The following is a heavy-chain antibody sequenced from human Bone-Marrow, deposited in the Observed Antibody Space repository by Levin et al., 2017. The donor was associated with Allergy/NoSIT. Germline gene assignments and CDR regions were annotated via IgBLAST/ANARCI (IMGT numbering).Heavy chain of an antibody. CDR2: VSFDGTTK. Sequence: GGSLRLSCAASGFIFSDYAIHWVRQAPGKGLEWVAVVSFDGTTKYYADSVMGRFTISRDNSNNTLSLHMSSLTAEDTALYYCARDKRRFGDYIDYWGQGTLVTVSS. J-gene: IGHJ4*02. D-gene: IGHD3-10*01. V-gene: IGHV3-30*04. CDR1: GFIFSDYA. CDR3: ARDKRRFGDYIDY.